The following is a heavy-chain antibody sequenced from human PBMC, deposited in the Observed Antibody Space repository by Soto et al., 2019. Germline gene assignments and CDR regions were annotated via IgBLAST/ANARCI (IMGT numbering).Heavy chain of an antibody. V-gene: IGHV3-33*01. D-gene: IGHD6-19*01. CDR1: GFTFSSYG. CDR3: ARGMLGIAVAVSAFDI. CDR2: IWYDGSNK. J-gene: IGHJ3*02. Sequence: LRLSCAASGFTFSSYGMHWVRQAPGKGLEWVAVIWYDGSNKYYADSVKGRFTISRDNSKNTLYLQMNSLRAEDTAVYYCARGMLGIAVAVSAFDIWGQGTMVTVS.